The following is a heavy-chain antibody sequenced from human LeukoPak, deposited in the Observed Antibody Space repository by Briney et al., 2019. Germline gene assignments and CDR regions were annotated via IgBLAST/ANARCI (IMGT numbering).Heavy chain of an antibody. D-gene: IGHD3-22*01. Sequence: SETLSLTCAVYGGSFSGYYWSWIRQPPGKGLEWIGEINHSGSTNYNPSLKSRVTISVDTSKNQFSLKLSPVTAADTAVYYCARAYYDSSGYYGAFDIWGQGTMVTVSS. CDR3: ARAYYDSSGYYGAFDI. CDR1: GGSFSGYY. J-gene: IGHJ3*02. V-gene: IGHV4-34*01. CDR2: INHSGST.